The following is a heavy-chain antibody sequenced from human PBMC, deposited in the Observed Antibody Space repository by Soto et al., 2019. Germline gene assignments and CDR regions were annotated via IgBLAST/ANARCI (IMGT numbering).Heavy chain of an antibody. V-gene: IGHV4-34*01. CDR3: ARATGTLRSRNCDY. Sequence: SETLSLTCAVYGGSFSGYYWSWIRQPPGKGLEWIGEINHSGSTNYNPSLKSRVTISVDTSKNQFSLKLSSVTAADTAVYYCARATGTLRSRNCDYWGQGSLVTVSS. D-gene: IGHD1-1*01. CDR2: INHSGST. CDR1: GGSFSGYY. J-gene: IGHJ4*02.